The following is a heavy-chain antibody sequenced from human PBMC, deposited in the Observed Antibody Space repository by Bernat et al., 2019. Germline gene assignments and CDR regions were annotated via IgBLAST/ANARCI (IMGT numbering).Heavy chain of an antibody. V-gene: IGHV3-30-3*01. CDR2: ISYDGSNK. CDR3: AGDRSCISVRCYDFDY. D-gene: IGHD2-2*01. Sequence: QVQLVESGGGVVQPGRPLRLSCAASGFTFISYAMHWVRQAPGKGLEWVAVISYDGSNKYYADSVKGRFTISRDNSKNTLYPQMNSLTAEDTAVYYCAGDRSCISVRCYDFDYWGQGTLVTVSS. J-gene: IGHJ4*02. CDR1: GFTFISYA.